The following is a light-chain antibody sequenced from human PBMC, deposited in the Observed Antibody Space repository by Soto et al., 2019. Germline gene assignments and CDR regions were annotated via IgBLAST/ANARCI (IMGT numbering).Light chain of an antibody. CDR2: GAS. J-gene: IGKJ5*01. V-gene: IGKV3-15*01. CDR1: QSVGGN. CDR3: QQYQSWPIT. Sequence: EIVMTQSPATLSVSPGERPTLSCRASQSVGGNLAWYQQKPGQAPRLLIYGASTRATGIPARFSGSGSGTEFTLTISSLQSEDFAVYYCQQYQSWPITFGQGTRLEMK.